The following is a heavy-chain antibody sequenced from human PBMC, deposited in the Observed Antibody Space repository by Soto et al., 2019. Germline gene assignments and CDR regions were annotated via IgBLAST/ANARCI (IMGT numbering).Heavy chain of an antibody. CDR2: ISSSERA. J-gene: IGHJ4*02. V-gene: IGHV4-30-4*01. Sequence: PSETLSLTCTVSGGPFSDDAHLWSWLRQSPGMGLEWMGHISSSERASYNPSLQSRLSISRDTSKKQFSLSLNSVTAADTAVYFCARANAYNYVRYFFDFWGQGALVTVSS. D-gene: IGHD5-12*01. CDR1: GGPFSDDAHL. CDR3: ARANAYNYVRYFFDF.